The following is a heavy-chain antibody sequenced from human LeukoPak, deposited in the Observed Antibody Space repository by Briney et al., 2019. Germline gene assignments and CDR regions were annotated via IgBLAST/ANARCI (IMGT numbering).Heavy chain of an antibody. D-gene: IGHD3-9*01. V-gene: IGHV4-59*12. CDR1: GGSISSYY. Sequence: SETLSLTCTVSGGSISSYYWSWIRQPPGKGLEWIGYIYYSGSTNYNPSLKSRVTISVDTSKNQFSLKLSSVTAADTAVYYCARYILTGYYTPDYWGQGTLVTVSS. J-gene: IGHJ4*02. CDR2: IYYSGST. CDR3: ARYILTGYYTPDY.